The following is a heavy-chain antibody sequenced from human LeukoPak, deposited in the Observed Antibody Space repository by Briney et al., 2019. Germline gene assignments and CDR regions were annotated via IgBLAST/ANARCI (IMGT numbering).Heavy chain of an antibody. CDR1: GFTFSSYA. Sequence: GGTLRLSCAASGFTFSSYAMHWVRQAPGKGLEWVAVISYDGSNKYYADSVKGRFTISRDNSKNTLYLQMNSLRAEDTAVYYCASAVALHYFDYWGQGTLVTVSS. J-gene: IGHJ4*02. V-gene: IGHV3-30-3*01. CDR2: ISYDGSNK. CDR3: ASAVALHYFDY. D-gene: IGHD2-21*01.